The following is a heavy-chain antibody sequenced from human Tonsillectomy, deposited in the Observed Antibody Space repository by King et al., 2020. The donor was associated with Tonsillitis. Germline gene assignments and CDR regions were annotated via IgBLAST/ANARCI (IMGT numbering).Heavy chain of an antibody. CDR3: ARDHSWVRIFDWLLSPDWFDP. V-gene: IGHV1-2*02. CDR1: GYTFTGYY. Sequence: QLVQSGAEVKKPGASVKVSCKASGYTFTGYYIHWVRQAPGQGLEWMGWINPNNGGTNSAQKFQGRVTMTRDTSISTAYMELSNLRSGDTAVYYCARDHSWVRIFDWLLSPDWFDPWGQGTLVTVSS. D-gene: IGHD3-9*01. CDR2: INPNNGGT. J-gene: IGHJ5*02.